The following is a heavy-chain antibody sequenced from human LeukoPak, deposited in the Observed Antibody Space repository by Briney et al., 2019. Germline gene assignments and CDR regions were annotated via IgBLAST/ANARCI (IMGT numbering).Heavy chain of an antibody. J-gene: IGHJ6*03. CDR1: GGSISSSSYY. D-gene: IGHD6-19*01. CDR2: IYYSGST. V-gene: IGHV4-61*01. CDR3: AREVSSGWYYYYMDV. Sequence: SETLSLTCTVSGGSISSSSYYWGWIRQPPGKGLEWIGYIYYSGSTNYNPSLKSRITISVDTSKNQFSLKLSSVTAADTAVYYCAREVSSGWYYYYMDVWGKGTTVTVSS.